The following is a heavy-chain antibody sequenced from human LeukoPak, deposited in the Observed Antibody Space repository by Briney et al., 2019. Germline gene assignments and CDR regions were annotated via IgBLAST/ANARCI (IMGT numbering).Heavy chain of an antibody. Sequence: GSLRLSCAASGFTVVTNDMTWVRQAPGKGLEWVSVLYSDGNTKYADSVQGRFTISRDNSKNTLYLEMNSLSPDDTAVYYCARGVEPLAANTLAYWGQGTLVTVSS. CDR2: LYSDGNT. CDR1: GFTVVTND. V-gene: IGHV3-53*01. D-gene: IGHD1-14*01. CDR3: ARGVEPLAANTLAY. J-gene: IGHJ4*02.